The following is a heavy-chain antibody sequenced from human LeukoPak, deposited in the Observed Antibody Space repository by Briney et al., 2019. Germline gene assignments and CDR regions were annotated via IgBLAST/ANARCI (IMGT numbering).Heavy chain of an antibody. CDR1: GGSISRYY. D-gene: IGHD5-18*01. Sequence: SDTLSLTCTVSGGSISRYYWSWIRQPPGKGLEWIGYTYYSGSTNYNPSLKSRVTISVDTSKNQFSLKLSSVTAADTAVYYCARDNGAMAFDYWGQGTLVTVSS. J-gene: IGHJ4*02. CDR2: TYYSGST. CDR3: ARDNGAMAFDY. V-gene: IGHV4-59*01.